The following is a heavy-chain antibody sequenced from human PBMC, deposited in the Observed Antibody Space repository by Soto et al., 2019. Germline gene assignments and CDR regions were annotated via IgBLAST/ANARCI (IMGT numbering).Heavy chain of an antibody. CDR3: AQERGGGSGYY. CDR1: GFTFSILA. J-gene: IGHJ4*02. V-gene: IGHV3-74*02. Sequence: EVQLLESGGGLVQPGGSLRLSCAASGFTFSILAMGWVRQAPGKGLEWVSRINSDGSSTSYADSVKGRFTISRDNAKNTLYLQMNSLRAEDTAVYYCAQERGGGSGYYWGQGTLVTVSS. D-gene: IGHD3-22*01. CDR2: INSDGSST.